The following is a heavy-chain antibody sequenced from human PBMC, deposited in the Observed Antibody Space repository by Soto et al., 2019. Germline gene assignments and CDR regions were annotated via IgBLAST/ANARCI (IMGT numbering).Heavy chain of an antibody. D-gene: IGHD5-18*01. CDR2: MNPNSGNT. J-gene: IGHJ4*02. CDR1: GYTFTSYD. V-gene: IGHV1-8*01. Sequence: QVQLVQSGAEVKKPGASVKVSCKASGYTFTSYDINWVRQATGQGLEWMGRMNPNSGNTAYAQKCXGXVXMAXTTSVSTDYMELSSLRSEDTAVYYCARESSYGLVYWGQGTLSTVSS. CDR3: ARESSYGLVY.